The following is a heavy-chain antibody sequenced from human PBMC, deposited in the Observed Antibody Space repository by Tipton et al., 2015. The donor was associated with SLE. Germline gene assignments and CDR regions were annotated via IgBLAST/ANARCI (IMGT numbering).Heavy chain of an antibody. CDR2: INHSGST. V-gene: IGHV4-34*01. CDR1: GGSFSGYY. Sequence: TLSLTCAVYGGSFSGYYWSWIRQPPGKGLEWIGEINHSGSTNYNPSLKSRVTISVDTSKNQFSLKLSSVTAADTAVYYCALMGVAVPAAMGSGYYYMDVWGKGTTVTVSS. D-gene: IGHD2-2*01. CDR3: ALMGVAVPAAMGSGYYYMDV. J-gene: IGHJ6*03.